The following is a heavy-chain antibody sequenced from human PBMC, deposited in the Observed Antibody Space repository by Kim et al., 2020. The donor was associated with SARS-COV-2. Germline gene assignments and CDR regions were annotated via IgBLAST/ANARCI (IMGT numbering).Heavy chain of an antibody. Sequence: SETLSLTCTVSGGSISSYYWSWIRQPPGKGLEWIGYIYYSGSTNYNPSLKSRVTISVDTSKNQFSLKLSSVTAADTAVYYCARASDSSSLGYYGMDVWGQGTTVTVSS. D-gene: IGHD6-6*01. CDR1: GGSISSYY. CDR2: IYYSGST. J-gene: IGHJ6*02. V-gene: IGHV4-59*01. CDR3: ARASDSSSLGYYGMDV.